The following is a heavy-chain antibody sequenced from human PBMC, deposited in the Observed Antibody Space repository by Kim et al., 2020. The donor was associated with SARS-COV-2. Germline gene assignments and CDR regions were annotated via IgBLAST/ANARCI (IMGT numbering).Heavy chain of an antibody. D-gene: IGHD3-9*01. CDR2: ISYDGSNK. V-gene: IGHV3-30*04. CDR3: ARGSYDILTGYDYYYYYGMDV. J-gene: IGHJ6*04. Sequence: GGSLRLSCAASGFTFSSYAMHWVRQAPGKGLEWVAVISYDGSNKYYVDSVKGRFTISRDNSKNTLYLPMNSLRAEDTAVYYCARGSYDILTGYDYYYYYGMDVCVKGSTFTVSS. CDR1: GFTFSSYA.